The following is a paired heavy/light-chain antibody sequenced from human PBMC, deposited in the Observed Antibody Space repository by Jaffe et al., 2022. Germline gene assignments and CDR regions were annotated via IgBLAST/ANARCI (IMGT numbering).Heavy chain of an antibody. CDR2: IFHSGST. Sequence: QVQLQESGPGLVKPSGTLSLTCAVSGASISSSNYWSWVRQSPGKGLEWIGEIFHSGSTKYNPSLMSRVTMSVDKSNNQFSLKLSSVTAADTAVYYCGRGTDYIWWSWGQGTLVTVSS. CDR3: GRGTDYIWWS. V-gene: IGHV4-4*02. D-gene: IGHD3-16*01. CDR1: GASISSSNY. J-gene: IGHJ4*02.
Light chain of an antibody. J-gene: IGLJ1*01. CDR2: EVS. Sequence: QSALTQPASVSGSPGQSITISCTGTSSDVGGYNYVSWYQQHPGKAPKLIIYEVSNRPSGVSNRFSGSKSGNTASLTISGLQAEDESDYYCISYTSSTTYVFGTGTEVTVL. CDR3: ISYTSSTTYV. CDR1: SSDVGGYNY. V-gene: IGLV2-14*01.